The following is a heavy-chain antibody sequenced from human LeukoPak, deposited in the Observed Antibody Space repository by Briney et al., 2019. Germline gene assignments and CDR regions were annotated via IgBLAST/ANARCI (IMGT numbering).Heavy chain of an antibody. CDR3: ARIQMATIAHFDY. CDR2: ISSSSSYI. V-gene: IGHV3-21*01. CDR1: GFTFSSYS. J-gene: IGHJ4*02. Sequence: PGGFLRLSCAASGFTFSSYSMNWVRQAPGKGLEWVSSISSSSSYIYYADSVKSRFTISRDNAKNSLYLQMNSLRAEDTAVYYCARIQMATIAHFDYWGQGTLVTVSS. D-gene: IGHD5-24*01.